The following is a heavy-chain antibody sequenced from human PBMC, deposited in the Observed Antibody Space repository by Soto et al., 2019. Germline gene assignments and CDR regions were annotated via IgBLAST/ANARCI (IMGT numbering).Heavy chain of an antibody. D-gene: IGHD6-19*01. CDR1: GFTFTDHG. Sequence: GGSLRLSCVASGFTFTDHGVHWVRQAPGKGLEWLATISSDGSKTFYADSVRGPFTTSRDNPKNTVYLQMTRLMTEDTAVYYCAKDPFASVAGPNYIDYWGHGTLVTVSS. J-gene: IGHJ4*01. CDR3: AKDPFASVAGPNYIDY. V-gene: IGHV3-30*18. CDR2: ISSDGSKT.